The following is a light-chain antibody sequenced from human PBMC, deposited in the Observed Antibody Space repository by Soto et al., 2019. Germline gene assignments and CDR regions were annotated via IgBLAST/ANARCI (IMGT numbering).Light chain of an antibody. V-gene: IGKV4-1*01. CDR1: QSVLYSSNNKNY. Sequence: DIVMTQSPDSLAVFLGERATINCKSSQSVLYSSNNKNYLAWYQQKAGQPPKLLIYWASTRESGGPDRFRGSGSGTDFTLTISSLQAEDVAVYYCQQYYSTPPYTFGQGTKLEIK. CDR2: WAS. CDR3: QQYYSTPPYT. J-gene: IGKJ2*01.